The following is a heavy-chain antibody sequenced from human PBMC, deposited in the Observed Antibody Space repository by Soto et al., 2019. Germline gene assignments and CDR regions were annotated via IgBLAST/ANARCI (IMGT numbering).Heavy chain of an antibody. D-gene: IGHD3-10*01. CDR1: GYTFTSYA. V-gene: IGHV1-3*01. J-gene: IGHJ4*02. CDR3: ATTISLVRGVITWPIDY. Sequence: ASVKVSCKASGYTFTSYAMHWVRQAPGQRLEWMGWINAGNGNTKYSQKFQGRVTMTRDTSTSTVYMEMSSLRSEDTAVYYCATTISLVRGVITWPIDYWGQGTLVTVSS. CDR2: INAGNGNT.